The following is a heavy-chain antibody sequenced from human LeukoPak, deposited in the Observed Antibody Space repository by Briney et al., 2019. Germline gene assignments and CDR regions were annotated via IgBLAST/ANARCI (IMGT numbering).Heavy chain of an antibody. Sequence: PGGSLRLSCAASGFTFSSHAMNWVRQAPGKGLEWVSAISGSGGSTYYADSVKGRFTISRDNAKNTLYLQMNSLRAEDTAVFYCARETRGSGNWYFDLWGRGTLVTVSS. J-gene: IGHJ2*01. CDR3: ARETRGSGNWYFDL. CDR2: ISGSGGST. D-gene: IGHD1-1*01. CDR1: GFTFSSHA. V-gene: IGHV3-23*01.